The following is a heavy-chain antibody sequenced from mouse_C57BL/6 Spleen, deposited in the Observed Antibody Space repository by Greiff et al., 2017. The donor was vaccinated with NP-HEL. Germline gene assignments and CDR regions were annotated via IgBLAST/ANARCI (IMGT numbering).Heavy chain of an antibody. CDR2: ISYDGSN. D-gene: IGHD2-4*01. CDR1: GYSITSGYY. V-gene: IGHV3-6*01. CDR3: ARGDDYDDAMDY. J-gene: IGHJ4*01. Sequence: EVQLVESGPGLVKPSQSLSLTCSVTGYSITSGYYWNWIRQFPGNKLEWMGYISYDGSNNYNPSLKNRISITRDTSKNQFFLKLNSVTTEDTATYYCARGDDYDDAMDYWGQGTSVTVSS.